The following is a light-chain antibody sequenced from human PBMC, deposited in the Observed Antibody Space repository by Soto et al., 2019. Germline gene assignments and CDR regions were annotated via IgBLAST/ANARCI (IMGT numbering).Light chain of an antibody. CDR2: GNS. V-gene: IGLV1-40*01. CDR3: QYYDSSLSGWV. J-gene: IGLJ1*01. Sequence: QSVLTQPPSVSGAPGQRVTISCTGSSSNIGAGYDVHWYQQLPGTAPKLLIYGNSNRPSGVPDRFSGSKSGTSASLAITGLQAEDEADYYCQYYDSSLSGWVFGTGPKVTVL. CDR1: SSNIGAGYD.